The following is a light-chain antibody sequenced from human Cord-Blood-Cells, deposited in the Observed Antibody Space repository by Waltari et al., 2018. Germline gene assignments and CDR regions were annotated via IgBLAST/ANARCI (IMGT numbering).Light chain of an antibody. J-gene: IGLJ2*01. CDR1: NKDVGRYNP. CDR2: EGS. CDR3: CSYAGSSTLV. Sequence: ALAQPAPVSGSPWKSVTHPRNGTNKDVGRYNPCSRYQQHPGQAPKPMIYEGSKRPSGVSNRFSGSKSGNTASLTISGLQAEDEADYYCCSYAGSSTLVFGGGTKLTVL. V-gene: IGLV2-23*01.